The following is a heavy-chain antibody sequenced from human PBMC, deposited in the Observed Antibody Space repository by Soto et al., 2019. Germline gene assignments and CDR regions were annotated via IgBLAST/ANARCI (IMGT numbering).Heavy chain of an antibody. CDR2: IYHSGST. D-gene: IGHD1-26*01. CDR1: GGSISSSNW. V-gene: IGHV4-4*02. Sequence: QVQLQESGPGLVKPSGTLSLTCAVSGGSISSSNWWSWVRQPPGKGLEWIGGIYHSGSTNYNPSQKSRVTISVDKTKNQFSLKLSSVTAADTAVYYGARVGVGATADWFDPWGQGTMVTVSS. CDR3: ARVGVGATADWFDP. J-gene: IGHJ5*02.